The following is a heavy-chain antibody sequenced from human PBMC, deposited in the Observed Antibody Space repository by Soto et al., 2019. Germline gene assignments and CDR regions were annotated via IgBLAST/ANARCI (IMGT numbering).Heavy chain of an antibody. CDR1: GFIFSDFS. V-gene: IGHV3-21*01. Sequence: GGSLRLSCAVSGFIFSDFSMNWVRQAPGKGLEWVASIGSSGGYIFYADSVKGRFTISRDNAKKSLDLQINSLRAEDTAVYYCAREKKHQSLGGRFGMDVWGQGTTVTVSS. J-gene: IGHJ6*02. CDR2: IGSSGGYI. D-gene: IGHD2-2*01. CDR3: AREKKHQSLGGRFGMDV.